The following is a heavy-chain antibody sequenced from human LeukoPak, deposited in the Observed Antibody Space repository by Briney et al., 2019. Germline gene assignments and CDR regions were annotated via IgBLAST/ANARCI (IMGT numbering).Heavy chain of an antibody. D-gene: IGHD6-25*01. Sequence: PGGSLRLSCAASGFTFSSYSMNWVRQAPGKGLEWVSSISSSSSYIYYADSVKGRFTISRDNAKNSLYLQMNSLRAEDTAVYYCARDGAAFSWFDPWGQGTLVTVSS. CDR3: ARDGAAFSWFDP. V-gene: IGHV3-21*01. J-gene: IGHJ5*02. CDR2: ISSSSSYI. CDR1: GFTFSSYS.